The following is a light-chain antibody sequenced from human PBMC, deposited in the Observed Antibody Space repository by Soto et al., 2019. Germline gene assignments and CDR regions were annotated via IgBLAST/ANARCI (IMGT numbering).Light chain of an antibody. Sequence: QLVLTQPPSVSGAPRQRVTISCTGSSSNIGAGYDVHWYQQLPGTAPKLLIYGNSNRPSGVPDRFSGSKSGTSASLAITGLQAEDEADYYCQSYDSSLSGSDVVFGGGTKVTVL. V-gene: IGLV1-40*01. CDR1: SSNIGAGYD. CDR3: QSYDSSLSGSDVV. CDR2: GNS. J-gene: IGLJ2*01.